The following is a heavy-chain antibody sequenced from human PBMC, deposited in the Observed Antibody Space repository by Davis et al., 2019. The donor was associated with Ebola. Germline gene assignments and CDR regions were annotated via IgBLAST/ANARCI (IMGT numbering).Heavy chain of an antibody. Sequence: ASVKVSCKASGYTFTSYAMHWVRQAPGQWLEWMGIINPSGGSTSYAQKFQGRVTMTRDTSTSTVYMELSSLRSEDTAVYYCARTSARGVTKGGYYFDYWGQGTLVTVSS. CDR3: ARTSARGVTKGGYYFDY. D-gene: IGHD4-17*01. J-gene: IGHJ4*02. CDR1: GYTFTSYA. V-gene: IGHV1-46*01. CDR2: INPSGGST.